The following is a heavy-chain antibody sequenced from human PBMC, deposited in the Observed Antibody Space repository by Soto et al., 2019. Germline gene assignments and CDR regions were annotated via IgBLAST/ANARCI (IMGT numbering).Heavy chain of an antibody. J-gene: IGHJ4*02. Sequence: SETLSLTCTVSGGSISSGDYYWSRIRQPPGKGLEWIGYIYYSGSTYYNPSLKSRVTISVDTSKNQFSLKLSSVTAADTAVYYCARDAYYDILTGPSLSYWGQGTLVTVSS. CDR3: ARDAYYDILTGPSLSY. CDR1: GGSISSGDYY. D-gene: IGHD3-9*01. CDR2: IYYSGST. V-gene: IGHV4-30-4*01.